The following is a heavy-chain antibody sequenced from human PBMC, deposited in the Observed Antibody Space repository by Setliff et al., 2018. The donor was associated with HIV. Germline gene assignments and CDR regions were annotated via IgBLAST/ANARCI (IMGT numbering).Heavy chain of an antibody. J-gene: IGHJ4*02. CDR3: ARDPRWSALIAVAGLDY. V-gene: IGHV1-18*01. D-gene: IGHD6-19*01. CDR2: ISAYNGNT. Sequence: ASVKVSCKASGYTFTSYGISWVRKAPGQGLEWMGWISAYNGNTNYAQKLQGRVTMTTDTSTSTAYMELRSLRSDDTAVYYCARDPRWSALIAVAGLDYWGQGTLVTVSS. CDR1: GYTFTSYG.